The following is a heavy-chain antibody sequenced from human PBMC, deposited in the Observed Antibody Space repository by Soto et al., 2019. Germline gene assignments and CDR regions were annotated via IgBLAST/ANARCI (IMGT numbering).Heavy chain of an antibody. CDR2: IYYSGST. CDR3: ARVRGCGPFHX. Sequence: KPAETLSLICTVSGVSISRVGYYWSWIRQHKGKGLEGIGYIYYSGSTYYNPSLKSRVTISVDTSKNQFSLKLTSVTAADTAVYYCARVRGCGPFHXWGHVTTVTVS. D-gene: IGHD1-26*01. V-gene: IGHV4-31*03. CDR1: GVSISRVGYY. J-gene: IGHJ6*02.